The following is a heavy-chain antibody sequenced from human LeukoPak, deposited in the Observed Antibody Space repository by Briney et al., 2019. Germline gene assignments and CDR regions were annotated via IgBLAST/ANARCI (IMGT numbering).Heavy chain of an antibody. CDR1: GFTFSSYS. J-gene: IGHJ4*02. CDR3: ARAGDIVVVPAAMFDY. CDR2: ISSSSSYI. D-gene: IGHD2-2*01. Sequence: GGSLRLSCAASGFTFSSYSMNWVRQAPGKGLEWVSSISSSSSYIYYADSVKGRFTISRDNAKNSLYLQMNSLRAEDTAVYYCARAGDIVVVPAAMFDYWGQGTLVTVSS. V-gene: IGHV3-21*01.